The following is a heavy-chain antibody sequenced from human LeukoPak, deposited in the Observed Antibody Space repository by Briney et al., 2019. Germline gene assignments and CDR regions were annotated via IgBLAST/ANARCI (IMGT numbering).Heavy chain of an antibody. CDR2: IYYSGTT. Sequence: SETLSLTCTVSGGSISSYYWSWIRQPPGKGLEWIGYIYYSGTTNYNPSLKSRVTISVDTSKNQFSLKLNSVTAADTAVYYCARSPPIAAAGSYYYYGMDVWGQGTTVTVSS. V-gene: IGHV4-59*01. D-gene: IGHD6-13*01. CDR3: ARSPPIAAAGSYYYYGMDV. J-gene: IGHJ6*02. CDR1: GGSISSYY.